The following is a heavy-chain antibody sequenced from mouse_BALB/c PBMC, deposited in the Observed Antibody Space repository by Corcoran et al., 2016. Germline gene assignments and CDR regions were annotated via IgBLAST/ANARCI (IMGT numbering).Heavy chain of an antibody. CDR1: GYTFTSYV. J-gene: IGHJ4*01. V-gene: IGHV1S136*01. Sequence: EVQLQPSGPELVKPVASVKISCKASGYTFTSYVMRWVKQKPGQGLEWIGYINPYNDGTKYNEKFKGKATLTSYKSSSTAYMELSSLTSEDSAVYYCARLYPGIAMDYWGQGTSVTVSS. CDR2: INPYNDGT. CDR3: ARLYPGIAMDY.